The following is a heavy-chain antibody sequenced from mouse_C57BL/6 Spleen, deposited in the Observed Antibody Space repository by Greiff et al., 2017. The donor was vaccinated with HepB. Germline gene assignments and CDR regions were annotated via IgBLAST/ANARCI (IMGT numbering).Heavy chain of an antibody. J-gene: IGHJ1*03. CDR3: AREELGRYFDV. Sequence: EVQLKESGPGLVKPSQSLSLTCSVTGYSITSGYYWNWIRQFPGNKLEWMGYISYDGSNNYNPSLKNRISITRDTSKTQFFLKLNSVTTEDTATYYCAREELGRYFDVWGTGTTVTVSS. V-gene: IGHV3-6*01. CDR1: GYSITSGYY. CDR2: ISYDGSN. D-gene: IGHD4-1*01.